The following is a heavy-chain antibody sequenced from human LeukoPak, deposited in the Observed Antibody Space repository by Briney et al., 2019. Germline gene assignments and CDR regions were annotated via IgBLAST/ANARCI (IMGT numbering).Heavy chain of an antibody. J-gene: IGHJ4*02. CDR1: GYTLTELS. CDR2: FDPEDGET. D-gene: IGHD5-18*01. Sequence: ASVKVTCKVSGYTLTELSMHWVRQAPGKGLEWMGGFDPEDGETIYAQKFQGRVTMTEDTSTDTAYMELSSLRSEDTAVYYCATGPGYSYGAFDYWGQGTLITVSS. V-gene: IGHV1-24*01. CDR3: ATGPGYSYGAFDY.